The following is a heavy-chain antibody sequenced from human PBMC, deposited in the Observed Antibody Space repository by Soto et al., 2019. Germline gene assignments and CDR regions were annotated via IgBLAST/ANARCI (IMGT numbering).Heavy chain of an antibody. CDR1: GYTFTGYY. D-gene: IGHD3-3*01. Sequence: ASVKVSCKASGYTFTGYYMHWVRQAPGQGLEWMGWINPNSGGTNYAQKFQGRVTMTRGASISTAYMELSRLRSDDTAVYYCARVWVFGVVDDAFDIWGQGTMVTVSS. J-gene: IGHJ3*02. V-gene: IGHV1-2*02. CDR3: ARVWVFGVVDDAFDI. CDR2: INPNSGGT.